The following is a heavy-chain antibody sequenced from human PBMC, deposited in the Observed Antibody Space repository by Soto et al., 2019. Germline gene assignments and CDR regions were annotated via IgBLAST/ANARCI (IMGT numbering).Heavy chain of an antibody. V-gene: IGHV3-30*18. CDR2: ISYDGSNK. J-gene: IGHJ4*02. CDR1: GFTFSSYG. D-gene: IGHD3-10*01. Sequence: PGGSLRLSCAASGFTFSSYGMHWVRQAPGKGLEWVAVISYDGSNKYYADSVKGRFTISRDNSKNTLYLQMNSLRAEDTAVYYCAKDELLWFGDPYPAWYFDYWGQGTLVTVSS. CDR3: AKDELLWFGDPYPAWYFDY.